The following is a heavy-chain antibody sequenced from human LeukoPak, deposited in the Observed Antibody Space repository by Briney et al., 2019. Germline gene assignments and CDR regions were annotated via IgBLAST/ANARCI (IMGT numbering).Heavy chain of an antibody. D-gene: IGHD5-12*01. J-gene: IGHJ4*02. Sequence: GASVTVSCKASGGTFSSYAISWVRQAPGQGLEWMGGIIPIFGTANYAQKFQGRVTITTDESTSTAYMELSSLRAEDTAVYYCARDRGHSGYDLYDYWGQGTLVTVSS. V-gene: IGHV1-69*05. CDR3: ARDRGHSGYDLYDY. CDR1: GGTFSSYA. CDR2: IIPIFGTA.